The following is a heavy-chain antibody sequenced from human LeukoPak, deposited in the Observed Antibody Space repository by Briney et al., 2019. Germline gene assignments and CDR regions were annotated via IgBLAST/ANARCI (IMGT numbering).Heavy chain of an antibody. CDR1: GGSISSSSHY. V-gene: IGHV4-39*07. Sequence: PSETLSLTCTVSGGSISSSSHYWGWIRQPPGKGLEWIGSIYYSGSTYYNPSLKSRVTISVDTSKNQFSLKLSSVTAADTAVYYCARDQHYYDSRSMDVWGKGTTVTVSS. D-gene: IGHD3-22*01. CDR3: ARDQHYYDSRSMDV. CDR2: IYYSGST. J-gene: IGHJ6*03.